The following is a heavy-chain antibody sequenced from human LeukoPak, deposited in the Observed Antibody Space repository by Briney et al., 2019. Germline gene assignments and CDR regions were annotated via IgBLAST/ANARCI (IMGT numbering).Heavy chain of an antibody. CDR1: GESFSDYY. J-gene: IGHJ5*02. D-gene: IGHD3-10*01. Sequence: SETLSLTCRVYGESFSDYYCAWIRQPPGKGLEWIGELNHVGRTTYNPALKSRVTISADTSKNQFSLKLSSVTAADTAVYYCARHLQVRGVMYYWFDPWGQGILVIVSS. CDR2: LNHVGRT. CDR3: ARHLQVRGVMYYWFDP. V-gene: IGHV4-34*01.